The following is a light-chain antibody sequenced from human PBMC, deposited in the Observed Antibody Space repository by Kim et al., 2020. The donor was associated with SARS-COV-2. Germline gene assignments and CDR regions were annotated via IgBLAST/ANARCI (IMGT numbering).Light chain of an antibody. CDR1: SSDVGDYNY. V-gene: IGLV2-14*03. Sequence: QSALTQPASVSGSPGQSITISCTGTSSDVGDYNYVSWYQQHPGKAPKLMIYDVSNRPSGVSNRFSGSKSGNTASLIISGLQAEDEADYYCSTYTSSSTWVFGGGTKLTVL. CDR2: DVS. CDR3: STYTSSSTWV. J-gene: IGLJ3*02.